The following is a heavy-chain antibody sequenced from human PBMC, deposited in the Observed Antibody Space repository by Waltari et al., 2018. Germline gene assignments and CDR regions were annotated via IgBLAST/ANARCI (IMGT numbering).Heavy chain of an antibody. CDR1: GFTFDDYA. CDR3: AKGSEYYDSSGHFDY. J-gene: IGHJ4*02. D-gene: IGHD3-22*01. Sequence: EVQLVESGGGLVQPGRSLRLSCAASGFTFDDYAMHCVRQAPGKGLEWVSGISWNSGSIGYADSVKGRFTISRDNAKNSLYLQMNSLRAEDMALYYCAKGSEYYDSSGHFDYWGQGTLVTVSS. CDR2: ISWNSGSI. V-gene: IGHV3-9*03.